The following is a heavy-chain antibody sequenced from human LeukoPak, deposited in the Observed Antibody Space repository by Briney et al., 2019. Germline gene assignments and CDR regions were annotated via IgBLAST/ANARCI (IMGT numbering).Heavy chain of an antibody. CDR1: GFTFTSSA. V-gene: IGHV1-58*02. CDR3: AAGVRGYSSSWYIFDYDMDV. CDR2: IVVGSGNT. Sequence: TSVKVSCKASGFTFTSSAMQWVRQARGQRLEWIGWIVVGSGNTNYAQKFQERVIITRDMSTSTAYMELSSLRSEDTAAYYCAAGVRGYSSSWYIFDYDMDVWGQGTTVTVSS. D-gene: IGHD6-13*01. J-gene: IGHJ6*02.